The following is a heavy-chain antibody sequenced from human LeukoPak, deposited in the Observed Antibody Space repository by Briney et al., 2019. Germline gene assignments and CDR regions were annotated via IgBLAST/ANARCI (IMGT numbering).Heavy chain of an antibody. D-gene: IGHD6-13*01. CDR1: GYSFTTYW. V-gene: IGHV5-51*01. Sequence: GESLKISCKGSGYSFTTYWIAWVRQKPGKGLEWMGVIYPGDSDTRYSPSFQGQVTISADKSIKTAHLQWSSLKASDTAMYYCARGAAGTIPDWCYFGLDVWGQGTMVTVSS. CDR3: ARGAAGTIPDWCYFGLDV. J-gene: IGHJ6*02. CDR2: IYPGDSDT.